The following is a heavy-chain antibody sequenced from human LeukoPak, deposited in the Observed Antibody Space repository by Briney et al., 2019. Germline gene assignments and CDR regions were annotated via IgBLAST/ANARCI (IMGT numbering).Heavy chain of an antibody. CDR3: AREYYYDNSGYYGVGDY. CDR1: GYTFTAYY. D-gene: IGHD3-22*01. Sequence: ASVTVSCKSSGYTFTAYYIHWVRQAPGQGLEWMGWFYPNSGGTNYAQEFQGRVTMTRDTSISTAYMELSKLRSDDTAVYYFAREYYYDNSGYYGVGDYWGQGTLVTVSS. CDR2: FYPNSGGT. J-gene: IGHJ4*02. V-gene: IGHV1-2*02.